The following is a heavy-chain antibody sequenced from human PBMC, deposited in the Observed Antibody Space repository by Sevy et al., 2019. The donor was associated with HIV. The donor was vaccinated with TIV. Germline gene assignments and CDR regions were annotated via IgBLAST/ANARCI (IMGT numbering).Heavy chain of an antibody. CDR3: ATRPRYSGYDLGLDY. Sequence: ASVKVSCKVSGYTLTELSMHWVRQAPGKGLEWMGGFDPEDGETIYAQKFQGRVTMTEDTSTDTAYMELSSLRSEDTAVYYCATRPRYSGYDLGLDYWGQGTLVTVSS. V-gene: IGHV1-24*01. D-gene: IGHD5-12*01. CDR1: GYTLTELS. CDR2: FDPEDGET. J-gene: IGHJ4*02.